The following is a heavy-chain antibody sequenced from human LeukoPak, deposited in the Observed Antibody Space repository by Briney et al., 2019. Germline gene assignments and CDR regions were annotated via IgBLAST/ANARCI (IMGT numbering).Heavy chain of an antibody. CDR1: GGSISSGGYY. Sequence: PSETLSLTCTVSGGSISSGGYYWSWIRQHPGKGLERIGYIYYSGSTYYNPSLKSRVTISVDTSKNQFSLKLSSVTAADTAVYYCAREGVLTGLIWGQGTMVTVSS. J-gene: IGHJ3*02. CDR3: AREGVLTGLI. D-gene: IGHD1-20*01. CDR2: IYYSGST. V-gene: IGHV4-31*03.